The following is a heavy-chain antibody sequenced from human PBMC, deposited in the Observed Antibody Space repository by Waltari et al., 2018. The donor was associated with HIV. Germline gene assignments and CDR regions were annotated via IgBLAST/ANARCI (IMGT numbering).Heavy chain of an antibody. Sequence: QLQLQESGPGLVKPSETLSLTCTISGGSITSSRYYWGWIRQPPEKGLEWIGSMLYGGVPYYNSPLKSRVSISIDTSRNQFSLKLSSVTATDTAVYFCARHLPLAGSDYWGQGILVTVS. CDR3: ARHLPLAGSDY. D-gene: IGHD6-19*01. CDR1: GGSITSSRYY. V-gene: IGHV4-39*01. J-gene: IGHJ4*02. CDR2: MLYGGVP.